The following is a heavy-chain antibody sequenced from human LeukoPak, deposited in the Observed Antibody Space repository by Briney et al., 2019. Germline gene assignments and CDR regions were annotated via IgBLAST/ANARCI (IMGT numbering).Heavy chain of an antibody. V-gene: IGHV3-23*01. D-gene: IGHD1-26*01. CDR2: ISGSGGST. CDR1: GFTFSSYA. J-gene: IGHJ4*02. Sequence: PGGSLRLSCAASGFTFSSYAMSWVRQAPGKGLGWVSAISGSGGSTYYADSVKGRFTISRDNSKNTLYLQMNSLRAEDTAVYYCAKHLYSGSYYYFDYWGQGTLVTVSS. CDR3: AKHLYSGSYYYFDY.